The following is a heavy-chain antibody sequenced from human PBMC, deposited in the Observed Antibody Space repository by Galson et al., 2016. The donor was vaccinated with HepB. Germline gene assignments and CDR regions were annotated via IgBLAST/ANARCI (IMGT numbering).Heavy chain of an antibody. J-gene: IGHJ6*03. V-gene: IGHV1-69*13. Sequence: SVKVSCKASGGAFSTYTFNWVRQAPGQGLEWMGEIMPIFGAPNYAQEFQGRLTISAVESTSTAYMELSSLRYEDSAIYYCARELPYNWNDVYFYMDVWGKGTTVTVSS. CDR2: IMPIFGAP. D-gene: IGHD1-1*01. CDR1: GGAFSTYT. CDR3: ARELPYNWNDVYFYMDV.